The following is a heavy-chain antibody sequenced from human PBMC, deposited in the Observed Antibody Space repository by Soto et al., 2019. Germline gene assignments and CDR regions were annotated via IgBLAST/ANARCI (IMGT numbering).Heavy chain of an antibody. Sequence: SGPTLVNPTETLTLTCTVSGFSLTTGKMGVSWIRQPPGKALEWLAHIFSDNERSYSTSLQGRLTISKDTSGSQVVLSMTNVDPVDTATYYCARMNVDSYQFYYAMDVWGQGTTVTVS. CDR3: ARMNVDSYQFYYAMDV. CDR1: GFSLTTGKMG. J-gene: IGHJ6*02. CDR2: IFSDNER. V-gene: IGHV2-26*01. D-gene: IGHD4-17*01.